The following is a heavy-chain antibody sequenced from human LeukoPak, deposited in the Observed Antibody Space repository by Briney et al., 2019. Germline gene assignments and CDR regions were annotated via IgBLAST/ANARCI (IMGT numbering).Heavy chain of an antibody. CDR1: GFTFSSYA. Sequence: GGSLRLSCAASGFTFSSYAMHWVRRAPGKGLEWVANIRQDGIEKYHVDSVKGRFTISRDNAKNSLYLQMNSLRAEDTAVYYCATGCWNCRYAMDVWGQGTAVTVSS. CDR2: IRQDGIEK. J-gene: IGHJ6*02. D-gene: IGHD2-15*01. CDR3: ATGCWNCRYAMDV. V-gene: IGHV3-7*01.